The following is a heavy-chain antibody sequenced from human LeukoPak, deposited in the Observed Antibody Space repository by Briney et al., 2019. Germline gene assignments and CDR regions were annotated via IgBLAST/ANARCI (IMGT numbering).Heavy chain of an antibody. Sequence: GGSLRLSCAASGFTFNSYALNWVRQAPGKGLEWVSAISGSGGSTYYADSVKGRFTISRDNSKNTLYLQMNSLRAEDTAVYYCAKVHPHIQLWFFLYWGQGTLVTVSS. V-gene: IGHV3-23*01. J-gene: IGHJ4*02. D-gene: IGHD5-18*01. CDR3: AKVHPHIQLWFFLY. CDR1: GFTFNSYA. CDR2: ISGSGGST.